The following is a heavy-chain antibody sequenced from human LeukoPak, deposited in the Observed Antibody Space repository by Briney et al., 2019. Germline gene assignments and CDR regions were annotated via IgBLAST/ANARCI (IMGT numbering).Heavy chain of an antibody. J-gene: IGHJ4*02. D-gene: IGHD5-24*01. CDR3: ARGRDRSKAGDH. CDR1: GGSCDDYY. CDR2: IHPSGIF. Sequence: PSETLSLTCAVYGGSCDDYYCSWLRQPPGKGLEWIGEIHPSGIFYYNSSLLSRVTISIDTSKSQFSLRLTSVTATDTAFYYCARGRDRSKAGDHWGQGSLVTVSS. V-gene: IGHV4-34*01.